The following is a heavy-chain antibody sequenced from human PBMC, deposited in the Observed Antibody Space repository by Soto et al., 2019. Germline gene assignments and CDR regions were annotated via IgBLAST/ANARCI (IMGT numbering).Heavy chain of an antibody. CDR3: AKASTYEYVWGSFRYFFDS. D-gene: IGHD3-16*02. V-gene: IGHV3-23*01. CDR1: GFTFSTYG. CDR2: ISGSGDRT. Sequence: EVQLWESGGGLVQPGGSLRLSCEASGFTFSTYGMSWVRQAPGKGLEWVSGISGSGDRTHYADSVKGRFTLSRDNSKNTLYLQMNSLRAEDTAVYYCAKASTYEYVWGSFRYFFDSWGQGTLVTVSS. J-gene: IGHJ4*02.